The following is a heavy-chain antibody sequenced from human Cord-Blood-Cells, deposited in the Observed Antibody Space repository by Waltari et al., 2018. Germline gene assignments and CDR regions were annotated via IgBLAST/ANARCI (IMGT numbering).Heavy chain of an antibody. D-gene: IGHD1-26*01. CDR1: GGSISRSSYY. Sequence: QLQLQESGPGLVKPSETLSPTCPSSGGSISRSSYYWGWIRQPPGKGLEWIGSIYYSGSTYYNPSLKSRVTISVDTSKNQFSLKLSSVTAADTAVYYCARHGWDGGPWGQGTLVTVSS. J-gene: IGHJ5*02. CDR3: ARHGWDGGP. CDR2: IYYSGST. V-gene: IGHV4-39*01.